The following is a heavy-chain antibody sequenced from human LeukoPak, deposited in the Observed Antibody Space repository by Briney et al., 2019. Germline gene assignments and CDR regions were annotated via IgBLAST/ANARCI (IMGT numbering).Heavy chain of an antibody. CDR2: MWFDGSKE. Sequence: PGTSLRLSCAASGFTFSSYGMHWVRRAPGKGLEWVAIMWFDGSKEYYADSVNGRFTISRDNSKNTLYLQMNSLKAEDTAVYYCAKRLGQGGVGYYGMDVWGQGTTVTVSS. CDR1: GFTFSSYG. V-gene: IGHV3-33*06. D-gene: IGHD1-26*01. CDR3: AKRLGQGGVGYYGMDV. J-gene: IGHJ6*02.